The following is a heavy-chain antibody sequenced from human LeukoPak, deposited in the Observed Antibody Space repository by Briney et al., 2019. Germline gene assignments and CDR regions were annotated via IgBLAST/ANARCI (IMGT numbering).Heavy chain of an antibody. Sequence: GASVKVSCKSSGYTFTSYGIIWVRQAPGQGLEWMGWISAYNGNTNYAQKLQGRVTMTTDTSTSTAYMELRSLRSDDTAVYYCARISMVRGDFNYFDYWGQGTLVTVSS. CDR1: GYTFTSYG. CDR3: ARISMVRGDFNYFDY. D-gene: IGHD3-10*01. V-gene: IGHV1-18*01. CDR2: ISAYNGNT. J-gene: IGHJ4*02.